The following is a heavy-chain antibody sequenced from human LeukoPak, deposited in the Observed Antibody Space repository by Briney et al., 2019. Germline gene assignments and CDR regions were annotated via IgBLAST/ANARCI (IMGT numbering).Heavy chain of an antibody. V-gene: IGHV3-21*01. D-gene: IGHD2-2*01. Sequence: GGYLRLSCAASGFTFSSYSMNWVRQAPGKGLEWVSSISSSSSYIYYADSVKGRFTISRDNAKNSLYLQMNSLRVEDTAVYYCARDPYCSSTSCYYDYWGQGTLVTVSS. CDR3: ARDPYCSSTSCYYDY. CDR2: ISSSSSYI. J-gene: IGHJ4*02. CDR1: GFTFSSYS.